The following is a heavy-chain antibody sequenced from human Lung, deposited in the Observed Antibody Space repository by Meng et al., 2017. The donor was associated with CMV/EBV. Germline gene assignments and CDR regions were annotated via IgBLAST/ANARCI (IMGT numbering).Heavy chain of an antibody. V-gene: IGHV6-1*01. Sequence: VQLQQSGHGLVKPPQTLSLTWPIAGDIVSSNSAAWHWIRQSPSRGLEWLGRTYYRSKWYHEYAVSVKSRITISPDTPKNQFSLQLNSMTPEDTAVYYCARGINGGCGDWGQGTLVTVSS. J-gene: IGHJ4*02. CDR3: ARGINGGCGD. D-gene: IGHD4-23*01. CDR2: TYYRSKWYH. CDR1: GDIVSSNSAA.